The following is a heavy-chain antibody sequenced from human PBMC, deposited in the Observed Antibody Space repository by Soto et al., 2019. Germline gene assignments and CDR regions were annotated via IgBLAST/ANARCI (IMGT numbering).Heavy chain of an antibody. Sequence: GGSLRLSCAASGLTFSSYSMNWVRQAPGKGLEWVSYISSSSSTIYYADSVKGRFTISRDNAKNSLYLQWSSLKASDTAMYYCARSPAASIMDVWGQGTTVTVSS. CDR3: ARSPAASIMDV. V-gene: IGHV3-48*01. D-gene: IGHD6-13*01. CDR2: ISSSSSTI. J-gene: IGHJ6*02. CDR1: GLTFSSYS.